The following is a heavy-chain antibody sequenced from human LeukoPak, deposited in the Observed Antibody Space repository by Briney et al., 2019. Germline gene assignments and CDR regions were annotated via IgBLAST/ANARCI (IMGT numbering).Heavy chain of an antibody. D-gene: IGHD6-19*01. J-gene: IGHJ4*02. V-gene: IGHV5-51*01. Sequence: GESLKISCWGSGYTFTNYWIGWVRQMPGEGLEWMGVIYPGDSETSYSPSFQGQVTISADKSISTAYLQWSSLKASDTATYYCATSRRRGWYFDYWGQGTQVTVPS. CDR1: GYTFTNYW. CDR2: IYPGDSET. CDR3: ATSRRRGWYFDY.